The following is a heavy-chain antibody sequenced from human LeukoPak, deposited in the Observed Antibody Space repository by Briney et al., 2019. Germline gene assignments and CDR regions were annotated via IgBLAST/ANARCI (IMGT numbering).Heavy chain of an antibody. D-gene: IGHD1-26*01. CDR1: GYTLTELA. CDR2: FDPEDGET. V-gene: IGHV1-24*01. CDR3: ATQARGYYYY. Sequence: ASVKVSFKVSGYTLTELAMHWVRQAPGKGLEWMGGFDPEDGETVYAQKFQGRVTITEDTSTDTAYMELSSLRSEDTAVYYCATQARGYYYYWGQGTLVSVSS. J-gene: IGHJ4*02.